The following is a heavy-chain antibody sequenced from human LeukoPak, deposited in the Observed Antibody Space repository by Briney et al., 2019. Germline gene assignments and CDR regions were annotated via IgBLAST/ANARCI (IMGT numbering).Heavy chain of an antibody. Sequence: GGSLRLSCAASGFTFNSYAMNWVRQAPGKGLEWVSAISGSGGTTYYADSVKGRFTISRDNSKNTLYLQMNSLRVEDTALYYCAKGRREHDSSGYFPFDFWGQGTLVTVSS. CDR1: GFTFNSYA. CDR3: AKGRREHDSSGYFPFDF. J-gene: IGHJ4*02. CDR2: ISGSGGTT. D-gene: IGHD3-22*01. V-gene: IGHV3-23*01.